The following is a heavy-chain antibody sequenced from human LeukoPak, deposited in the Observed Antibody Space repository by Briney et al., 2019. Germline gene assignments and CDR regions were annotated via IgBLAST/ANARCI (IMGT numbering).Heavy chain of an antibody. D-gene: IGHD2-15*01. CDR2: IKTGGSDT. V-gene: IGHV3-74*01. CDR3: AFHNSGGNFGY. Sequence: GGSLRLSCAASGFTFSRYWMNWVRQAPGKGLVWVSRIKTGGSDTAYADSVKGRFTISRDNAKNTLYLQMNSLRPEDTAVYYCAFHNSGGNFGYWGQGTLVTVSS. J-gene: IGHJ4*02. CDR1: GFTFSRYW.